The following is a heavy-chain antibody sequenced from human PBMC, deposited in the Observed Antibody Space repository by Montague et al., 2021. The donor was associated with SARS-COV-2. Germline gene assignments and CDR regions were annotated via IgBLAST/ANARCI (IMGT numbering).Heavy chain of an antibody. CDR3: AHRRDIYDVWSGYYTRPKYDAFNWFDP. CDR1: GFSLSTTGVG. CDR2: IYWDDDK. Sequence: PALVKPTQTLTLTCTFSGFSLSTTGVGVGWIRQPPGKALEWLALIYWDDDKRYSPSLKTRLATTKDTSKNQVVLTMTNMDPVDTATYYCAHRRDIYDVWSGYYTRPKYDAFNWFDPWGQGTLVTVSS. D-gene: IGHD3-3*01. J-gene: IGHJ5*02. V-gene: IGHV2-5*02.